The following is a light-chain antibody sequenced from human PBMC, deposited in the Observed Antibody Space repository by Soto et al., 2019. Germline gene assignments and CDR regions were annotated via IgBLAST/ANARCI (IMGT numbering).Light chain of an antibody. V-gene: IGKV3-20*01. CDR2: GAS. CDR1: QSVSSSH. Sequence: EIVLTQSPGTLSLSPGERATLSCRASQSVSSSHLAWYQQNPGQAPRLLIDGASSRATGIPDRFSGSGSGTYFTRTISRLEPADFAVYGCPQYGSSPVLFGQGTKLEIK. J-gene: IGKJ2*01. CDR3: PQYGSSPVL.